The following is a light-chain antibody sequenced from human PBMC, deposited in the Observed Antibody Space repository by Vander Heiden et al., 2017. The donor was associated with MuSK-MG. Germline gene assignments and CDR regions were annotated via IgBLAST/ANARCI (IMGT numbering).Light chain of an antibody. CDR2: DVY. J-gene: IGLJ2*01. CDR1: HSDVGGYDC. Sequence: QSAMTQPPSASGSPGQSVTISSTGTHSDVGGYDCVTWYQQHPGKSPKLLIYDVYKRPSGVPGRFSGSKSGHTASLTVSGLQAEDEADYYCISYAGGINFVVIGGGTKLTVL. V-gene: IGLV2-8*01. CDR3: ISYAGGINFVV.